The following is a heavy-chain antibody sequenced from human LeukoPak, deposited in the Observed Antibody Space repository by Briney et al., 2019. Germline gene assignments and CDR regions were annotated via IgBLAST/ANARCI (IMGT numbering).Heavy chain of an antibody. CDR3: ARDSPPTYCSGGSCYFDY. V-gene: IGHV4-61*02. CDR1: GDSISSRNNY. D-gene: IGHD2-15*01. CDR2: IYTSGST. J-gene: IGHJ4*02. Sequence: SRTLSLTCTVSGDSISSRNNYWSWLRQCAEKGLEWIGRIYTSGSTNYNPSLKSRVTMSLDTSKNEFSLKLSSVTAADTAVYYCARDSPPTYCSGGSCYFDYWGQGTLVTVSS.